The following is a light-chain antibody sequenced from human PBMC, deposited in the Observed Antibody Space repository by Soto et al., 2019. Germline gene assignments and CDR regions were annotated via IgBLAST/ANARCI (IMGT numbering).Light chain of an antibody. CDR2: WAS. CDR1: QTVLYSSNNKNY. CDR3: QQYYSTIT. V-gene: IGKV4-1*01. Sequence: DIMLTQSPHSLAVSLVEKATINSKSSQTVLYSSNNKNYLAWYQQRPGQPPKLLIYWASTRESGVPDRFSGSGSGTDFTLTISSLQAEDVAVYCCQQYYSTITFGQGTRLEIK. J-gene: IGKJ5*01.